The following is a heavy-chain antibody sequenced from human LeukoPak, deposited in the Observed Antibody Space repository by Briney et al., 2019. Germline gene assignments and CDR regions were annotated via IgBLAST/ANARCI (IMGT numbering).Heavy chain of an antibody. D-gene: IGHD3-10*01. V-gene: IGHV3-15*01. CDR2: IKSKTDCGTT. Sequence: TGGSLRLSCAASGFTFSNAWMSWVRQAPGKGLEWVGRIKSKTDCGTTDYAAPVKGRFTISRDDSKNTLYMQMNSLKTEDTAVYYCTTDWGGYFDYWGQGTLVTVSS. J-gene: IGHJ4*02. CDR3: TTDWGGYFDY. CDR1: GFTFSNAW.